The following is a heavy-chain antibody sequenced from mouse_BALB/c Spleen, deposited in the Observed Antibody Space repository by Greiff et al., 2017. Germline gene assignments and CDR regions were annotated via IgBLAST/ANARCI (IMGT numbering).Heavy chain of an antibody. CDR1: GFTFSSYT. J-gene: IGHJ4*01. CDR3: ARLLGLMDY. Sequence: EVQGVESGGGLVQPGGSLKLSCAASGFTFSSYTMSWVRQTPEKRLEWVAYISNGGGSTYYPDTVKGRFTISRDNAKNTLYLQMSSLKSEDTAMYYCARLLGLMDYWGQGTSVTVSS. D-gene: IGHD1-1*01. CDR2: ISNGGGST. V-gene: IGHV5-12-2*01.